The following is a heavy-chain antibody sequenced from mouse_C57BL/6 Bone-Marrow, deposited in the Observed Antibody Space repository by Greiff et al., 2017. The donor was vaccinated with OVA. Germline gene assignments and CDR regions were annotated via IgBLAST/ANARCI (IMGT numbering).Heavy chain of an antibody. J-gene: IGHJ3*01. CDR3: ARPIYYGNYWFAY. D-gene: IGHD2-1*01. CDR1: GYTFTSYW. Sequence: QVHVKQPGAELVKPGASVKLSCKASGYTFTSYWMHWVKQRPGQGLEWIGMIHPNSGSTNYNEKFKSKATLTVDKSSSTAYMQLSSLTSEDSAVYYCARPIYYGNYWFAYWGQGTLVTVSA. CDR2: IHPNSGST. V-gene: IGHV1-64*01.